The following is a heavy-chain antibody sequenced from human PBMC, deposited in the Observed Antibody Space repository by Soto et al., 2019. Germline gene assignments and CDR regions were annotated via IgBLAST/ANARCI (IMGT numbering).Heavy chain of an antibody. D-gene: IGHD6-6*01. V-gene: IGHV4-39*01. Sequence: SETLSLTCTVSGGSISSSSYYWGWIRQPPGKGLEWIGSIYYSGSTYYNPSLKSRVTISVDTSKNQFSLKLSSVTAADTAVYYCARRAARLDDAFDIWGQGTMVTVSS. CDR3: ARRAARLDDAFDI. CDR1: GGSISSSSYY. J-gene: IGHJ3*02. CDR2: IYYSGST.